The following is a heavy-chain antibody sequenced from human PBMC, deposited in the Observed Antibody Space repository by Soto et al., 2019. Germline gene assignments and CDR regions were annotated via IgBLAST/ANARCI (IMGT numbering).Heavy chain of an antibody. Sequence: GASVKVSCKASRGTFSSYAISWVRQAPGQGLEWMGGIIPIFGTANYAQKFQGRVTITADESTSTAYMELSSLRSEDTAVYYCARVKNREQWLSEYDYWGQGTLVTVSS. D-gene: IGHD6-19*01. V-gene: IGHV1-69*13. J-gene: IGHJ4*02. CDR3: ARVKNREQWLSEYDY. CDR2: IIPIFGTA. CDR1: RGTFSSYA.